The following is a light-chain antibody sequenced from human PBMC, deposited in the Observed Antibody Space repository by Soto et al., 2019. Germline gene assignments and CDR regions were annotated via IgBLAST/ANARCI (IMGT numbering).Light chain of an antibody. Sequence: QSALTQPPSASGSPGQSVTISCTGTSSDVGSYSYVPWYQQHPGKAPKHMIYEVTKRPSGVPDRFSGSKSGNTASLTVSGLQGEDDDDCYCSSYAGRDNVVFGGGTQLTVL. J-gene: IGLJ3*02. CDR3: SSYAGRDNVV. V-gene: IGLV2-8*01. CDR1: SSDVGSYSY. CDR2: EVT.